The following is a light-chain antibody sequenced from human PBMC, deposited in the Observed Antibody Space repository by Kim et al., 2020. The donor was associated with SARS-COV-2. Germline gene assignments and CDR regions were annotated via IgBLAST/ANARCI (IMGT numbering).Light chain of an antibody. Sequence: EIVLTQSPATLSLSPRERATLSCRASQSVSSYLAWYQQKPGQAPRLLIYDASNRATGIPARFSGSGSGTDFTLTISSLEPEDFAVYYCQQELTFGGGTKLEI. CDR1: QSVSSY. CDR2: DAS. J-gene: IGKJ4*01. CDR3: QQELT. V-gene: IGKV3-11*01.